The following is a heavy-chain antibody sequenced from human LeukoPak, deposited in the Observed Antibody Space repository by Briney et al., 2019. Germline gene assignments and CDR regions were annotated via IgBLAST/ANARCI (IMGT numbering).Heavy chain of an antibody. J-gene: IGHJ3*02. D-gene: IGHD6-19*01. V-gene: IGHV4-4*07. Sequence: PSETLSLTCTVSGGSISSYYWSWIRQPAGKGLEWIGRIYFSGNTNYNPSLKSRVTMSVDTSKNQFSLRLSSVTAADTAVYYCARRRSSVSGYDAFDIWGQGTMVTVSS. CDR3: ARRRSSVSGYDAFDI. CDR2: IYFSGNT. CDR1: GGSISSYY.